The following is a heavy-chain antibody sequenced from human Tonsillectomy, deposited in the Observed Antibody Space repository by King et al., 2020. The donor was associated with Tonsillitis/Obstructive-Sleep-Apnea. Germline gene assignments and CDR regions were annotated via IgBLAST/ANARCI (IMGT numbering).Heavy chain of an antibody. V-gene: IGHV7-4-1*02. CDR1: GYTFTSYA. CDR3: ARADCSGVSCYYIGDAFDI. CDR2: INTNTGNP. J-gene: IGHJ3*02. Sequence: QLVQSGSELKKPGASVKVSCKASGYTFTSYAMNWVRQAPGQGLEWMGWINTNTGNPTYAQGFTGRFVFSLATSVSTAYLQISSLKAEDTAVYYCARADCSGVSCYYIGDAFDIWGQGTMVTVSS. D-gene: IGHD2-15*01.